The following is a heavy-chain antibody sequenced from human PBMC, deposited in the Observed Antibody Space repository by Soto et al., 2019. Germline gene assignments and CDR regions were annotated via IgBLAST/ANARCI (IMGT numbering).Heavy chain of an antibody. J-gene: IGHJ4*02. D-gene: IGHD1-26*01. V-gene: IGHV4-59*08. CDR2: IYYSGST. CDR1: GGSISSYY. CDR3: ARRYGGNLDY. Sequence: QVQLQESGPGLVKPSETLSLTCTVSGGSISSYYWSWIRQPPGKGLEWIGYIYYSGSTNYNPSLKSRDTISVDTSKNQFSLKLSSVPAADTAVYYCARRYGGNLDYWGQGTLVTVSS.